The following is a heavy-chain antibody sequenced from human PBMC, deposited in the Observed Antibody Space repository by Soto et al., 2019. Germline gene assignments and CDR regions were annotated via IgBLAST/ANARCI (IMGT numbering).Heavy chain of an antibody. CDR1: GFTFSSYS. D-gene: IGHD2-15*01. Sequence: PGGSLRLSCAASGFTFSSYSINWVRQAPGKGLEWVSSISSSSSYIYYADSVKGRFTISRDNAKNSLYLQMNSLRAEDTAVYYCARAYCSGGRCYPFDYWGQGTPVTVSS. CDR3: ARAYCSGGRCYPFDY. J-gene: IGHJ4*02. V-gene: IGHV3-21*01. CDR2: ISSSSSYI.